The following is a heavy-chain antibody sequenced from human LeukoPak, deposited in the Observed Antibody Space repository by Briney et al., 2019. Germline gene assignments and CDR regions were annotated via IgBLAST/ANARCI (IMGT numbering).Heavy chain of an antibody. V-gene: IGHV4-34*01. J-gene: IGHJ5*02. CDR2: INRSGST. CDR3: ARPAWFDP. Sequence: SETLSLTCTVSGGSISSYYWSWIRQPPGQGLEWIGEINRSGSTNYNPSLRGRVTISVDASKNQFSLKLSSMTAADTAVYYCARPAWFDPWGQGTLVTVSS. CDR1: GGSISSYY. D-gene: IGHD2-2*01.